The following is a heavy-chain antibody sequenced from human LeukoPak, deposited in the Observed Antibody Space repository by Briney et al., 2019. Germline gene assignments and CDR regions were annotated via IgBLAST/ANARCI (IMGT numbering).Heavy chain of an antibody. CDR1: GFTFSNYA. CDR2: ISDDGSNK. V-gene: IGHV3-30*03. J-gene: IGHJ3*02. D-gene: IGHD6-19*01. Sequence: PGGSLRLSCAASGFTFSNYAMHWVRQAPGKGLEWVAVISDDGSNKYYGDSVKGRFTISRDNSKNTVYLQMNSLRAEDTAVYYCARDRRPGIAVAGIGGAFDIWGQGTMVTVSS. CDR3: ARDRRPGIAVAGIGGAFDI.